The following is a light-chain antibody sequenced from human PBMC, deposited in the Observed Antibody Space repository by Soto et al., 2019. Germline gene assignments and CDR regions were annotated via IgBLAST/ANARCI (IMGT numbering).Light chain of an antibody. Sequence: EXXLTXXXXTLSLSPGERATLSCRASQSISIYLAWYQQKPGQAPRLLIYDASNRATGIPARFSGSGSGTDFTLTISSLEPEDSAIYYCQQRSDWPPLTFGGGTKVEIK. V-gene: IGKV3-11*01. CDR2: DAS. CDR3: QQRSDWPPLT. J-gene: IGKJ4*01. CDR1: QSISIY.